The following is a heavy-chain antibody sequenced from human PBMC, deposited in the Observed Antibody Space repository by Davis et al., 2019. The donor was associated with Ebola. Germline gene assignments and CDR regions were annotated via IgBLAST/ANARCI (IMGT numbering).Heavy chain of an antibody. CDR3: ARHAGYSSSWEAPYYGMDV. Sequence: GESLKISCTASGYTFTSYWSGCVHHMPGKGLEWIGDIYRGDSGNRYSPSVQGQVTISADKSISTAYLQWSSLKASDTAMYYWARHAGYSSSWEAPYYGMDVWGQGTTVTVSS. J-gene: IGHJ6*02. CDR1: GYTFTSYW. D-gene: IGHD6-13*01. CDR2: IYRGDSGN. V-gene: IGHV5-51*07.